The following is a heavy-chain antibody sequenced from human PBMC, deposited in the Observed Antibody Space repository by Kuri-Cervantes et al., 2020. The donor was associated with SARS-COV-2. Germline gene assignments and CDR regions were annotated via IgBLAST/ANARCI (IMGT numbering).Heavy chain of an antibody. Sequence: SETLSLTCTVSSGSISSYYWSWIRQPAGKGLEWIGRIYTSGSTNYNPSLKSRVTMSVDTSKNQFFLKLSSVTAADTAVYYCARDADSSGSLDYWGQGTLVTVSS. J-gene: IGHJ4*02. D-gene: IGHD3-22*01. V-gene: IGHV4-4*07. CDR3: ARDADSSGSLDY. CDR2: IYTSGST. CDR1: SGSISSYY.